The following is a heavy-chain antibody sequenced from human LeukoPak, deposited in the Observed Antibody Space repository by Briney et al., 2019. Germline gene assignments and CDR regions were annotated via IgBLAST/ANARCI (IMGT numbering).Heavy chain of an antibody. J-gene: IGHJ6*03. Sequence: SGGSLRLSCGASGFTVSSNYMSWVRQAPGKVLEWISVIYSDGRTYYADSVKGRFTISRDNSKNTLYLQMNSLRAEDAAVYYCARDRSSGWFSYMDVWGKGTTVTVSS. V-gene: IGHV3-53*01. CDR1: GFTVSSNY. D-gene: IGHD6-19*01. CDR2: IYSDGRT. CDR3: ARDRSSGWFSYMDV.